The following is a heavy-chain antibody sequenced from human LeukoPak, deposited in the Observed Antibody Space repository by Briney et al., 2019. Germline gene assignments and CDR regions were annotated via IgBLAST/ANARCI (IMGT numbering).Heavy chain of an antibody. CDR2: MKPNSGST. CDR1: GYTLTSYD. V-gene: IGHV1-8*01. Sequence: ASVKVSCKASGYTLTSYDINWVRQATGQGPEWMGWMKPNSGSTGYAQKFQGRVTMTRNTSISTAYMELSSLRSEDTAVYYCARGIGFDFFDYWGQGTLVTVSS. CDR3: ARGIGFDFFDY. J-gene: IGHJ4*02.